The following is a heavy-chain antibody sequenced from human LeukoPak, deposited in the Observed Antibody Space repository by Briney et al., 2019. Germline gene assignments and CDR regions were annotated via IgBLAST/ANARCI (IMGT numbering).Heavy chain of an antibody. CDR2: ISGDSGII. CDR3: ASLSNSSAYQTGAFDY. CDR1: GFTFADYA. D-gene: IGHD6-19*01. V-gene: IGHV3-9*01. J-gene: IGHJ4*02. Sequence: GGSLRLSCAASGFTFADYAMNWVRQAPGKGLEWVSSISGDSGIIDSADSVKGRVTISRDKAKSSLYLQMNRLRAQDTALYYCASLSNSSAYQTGAFDYWGQGTLVTVSS.